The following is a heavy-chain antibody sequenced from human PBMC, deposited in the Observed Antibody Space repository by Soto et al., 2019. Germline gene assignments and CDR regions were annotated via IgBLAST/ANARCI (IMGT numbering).Heavy chain of an antibody. J-gene: IGHJ6*02. Sequence: ASVKVSCKASGYTFTSYDINWVRQATGQGLEWMGWMNPNSGNTGYAQKFQGRVTISADKSISTAYLQWSSLKASDTAMYYCARLGVRGVTPGRYGMDVWGQGTTVTVSS. V-gene: IGHV1-8*01. D-gene: IGHD3-10*01. CDR2: MNPNSGNT. CDR1: GYTFTSYD. CDR3: ARLGVRGVTPGRYGMDV.